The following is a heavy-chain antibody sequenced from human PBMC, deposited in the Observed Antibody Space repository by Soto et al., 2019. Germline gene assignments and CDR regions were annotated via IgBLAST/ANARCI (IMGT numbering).Heavy chain of an antibody. D-gene: IGHD7-27*01. CDR3: TRANWYSEY. J-gene: IGHJ4*02. CDR2: IYYNGNT. Sequence: QVQLQESGPGLVKPSETLSLTCTVSGGSISNHYWSWIRQPPGKGLEWIGYIYYNGNTNYNPPLKSPVHMSVDTSKNQISLKLSSVTAADTAVYYCTRANWYSEYWGQGTLVTVSS. CDR1: GGSISNHY. V-gene: IGHV4-59*11.